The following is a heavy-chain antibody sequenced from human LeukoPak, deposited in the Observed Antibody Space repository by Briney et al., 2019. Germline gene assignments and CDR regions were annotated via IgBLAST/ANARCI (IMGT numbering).Heavy chain of an antibody. V-gene: IGHV3-74*01. CDR2: INSDGSST. Sequence: PGGSLRLSCAASGFTFSSYWMHWVRQAPGMGLVWVSRINSDGSSTSYADSVKGRFTISRDNAKNTLYLQMNSLRAEDTAVYYCARDAGREMATKGAFDIWGQGTMVTVSS. CDR1: GFTFSSYW. D-gene: IGHD5-24*01. J-gene: IGHJ3*02. CDR3: ARDAGREMATKGAFDI.